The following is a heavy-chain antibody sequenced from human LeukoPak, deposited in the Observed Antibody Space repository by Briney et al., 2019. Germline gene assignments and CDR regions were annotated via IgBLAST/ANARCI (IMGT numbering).Heavy chain of an antibody. V-gene: IGHV4-34*01. J-gene: IGHJ6*02. CDR2: INHSGST. CDR3: ARGQPRSYSSSWYYYYGMDV. CDR1: GGSFSGYY. D-gene: IGHD6-13*01. Sequence: SETLSLTCAVYGGSFSGYYWSWIRRPPGKGLEWIGEINHSGSTNYNPSLKSRVTISVDTSKNQFSLKLSSVTAADTAVYYCARGQPRSYSSSWYYYYGMDVWGQGTTVTVSS.